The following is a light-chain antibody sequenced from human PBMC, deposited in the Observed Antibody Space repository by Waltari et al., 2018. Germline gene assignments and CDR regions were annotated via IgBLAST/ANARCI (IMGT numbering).Light chain of an antibody. Sequence: DIQMTQSPSSVSASVGDRVTITCRASQDISRWLAWYQQKAGKAPKFLIYDASTLQSGVPSRFSGSGYGTDFTLTISSLQPEDFATYYCQHFDNLLFTFGQGTKLEI. J-gene: IGKJ2*01. CDR3: QHFDNLLFT. V-gene: IGKV1-12*01. CDR2: DAS. CDR1: QDISRW.